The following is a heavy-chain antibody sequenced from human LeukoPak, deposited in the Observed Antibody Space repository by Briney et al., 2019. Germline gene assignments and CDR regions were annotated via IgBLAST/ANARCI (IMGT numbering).Heavy chain of an antibody. J-gene: IGHJ6*02. CDR2: INPSGGST. CDR1: GYTFTSYY. CDR3: ATGMPGAPYYYYYGMDV. D-gene: IGHD2-2*01. V-gene: IGHV1-46*01. Sequence: ASVKVSCKASGYTFTSYYMHWVRQAPGQGLEWMGIINPSGGSTSYAQKFQGRVTMTRDTSTSTVYMELSSLRSEDTAVYYCATGMPGAPYYYYYGMDVWGQGTTVTVSS.